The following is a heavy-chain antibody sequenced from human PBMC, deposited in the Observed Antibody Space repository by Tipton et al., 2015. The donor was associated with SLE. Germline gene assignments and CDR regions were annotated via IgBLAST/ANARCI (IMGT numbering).Heavy chain of an antibody. Sequence: GLVKPSETLSLTCAVYTGSLRGYYRSWIRQPPGKGLEWIGEINAVGTTNNNPSLKSRVTISVDTSNNQVSLKLRSVTAADTAVYFCARQILDGSVADWFDPWGQGTLVTVSS. D-gene: IGHD3-10*01. V-gene: IGHV4-34*01. J-gene: IGHJ5*02. CDR2: INAVGTT. CDR1: TGSLRGYY. CDR3: ARQILDGSVADWFDP.